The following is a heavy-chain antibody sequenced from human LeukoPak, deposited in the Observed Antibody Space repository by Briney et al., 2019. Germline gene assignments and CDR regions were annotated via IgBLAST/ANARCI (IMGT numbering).Heavy chain of an antibody. J-gene: IGHJ2*01. Sequence: PGGSLRLSCAASGFTFSSYAMSWVRQAPGKGLEWVSGIIGSGGSTPYADSVKGRFSISRDNSKNTLYLQMNSLRAEDTAVYYCAKDLTVTTLGYFDLWGHGTLVTVSS. CDR3: AKDLTVTTLGYFDL. V-gene: IGHV3-23*01. D-gene: IGHD4-17*01. CDR2: IIGSGGST. CDR1: GFTFSSYA.